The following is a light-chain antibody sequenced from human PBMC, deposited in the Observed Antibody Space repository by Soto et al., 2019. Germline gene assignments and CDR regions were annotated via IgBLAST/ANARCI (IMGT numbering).Light chain of an antibody. J-gene: IGKJ1*01. CDR1: QSVLYSSNNKNY. Sequence: DIVMTQSPDSLAVSLGERATINCKSSQSVLYSSNNKNYLAWYQQKPGQPPKLLIYWASTRESGVPDRFSGSGSGTEFTLTISSLQAEDVAVYYCQQYYSTLTWTFGQGTKVEI. CDR3: QQYYSTLTWT. CDR2: WAS. V-gene: IGKV4-1*01.